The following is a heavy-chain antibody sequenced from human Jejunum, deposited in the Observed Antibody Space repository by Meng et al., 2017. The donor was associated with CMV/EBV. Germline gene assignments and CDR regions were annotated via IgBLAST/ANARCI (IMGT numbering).Heavy chain of an antibody. J-gene: IGHJ4*02. CDR1: SCFC. V-gene: IGHV3-23*01. D-gene: IGHD1-26*01. CDR3: AKVPGRDLLRTPYYFDD. Sequence: SCFCMCCVRLATGKGLGWVVVISGSSGATFHADSVKGRFTISGDTYKNTLYLQMNGLRAEDTAVYYCAKVPGRDLLRTPYYFDDWGQGQRVTVSS. CDR2: ISGSSGAT.